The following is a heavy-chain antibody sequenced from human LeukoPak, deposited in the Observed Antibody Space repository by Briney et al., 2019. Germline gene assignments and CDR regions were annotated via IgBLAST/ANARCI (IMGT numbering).Heavy chain of an antibody. CDR2: ISSSSSYI. CDR3: SSDSGSAAFDI. V-gene: IGHV3-21*01. D-gene: IGHD3-10*01. J-gene: IGHJ3*02. Sequence: GGSLRLSCAASGFTFSSYSMSWVRQAPGKGLEWVSCISSSSSYIYYADSVKGRFTISRDNAKNSLYLQMNSLRAEDTAVYHCSSDSGSAAFDIWGQGTMVTVSS. CDR1: GFTFSSYS.